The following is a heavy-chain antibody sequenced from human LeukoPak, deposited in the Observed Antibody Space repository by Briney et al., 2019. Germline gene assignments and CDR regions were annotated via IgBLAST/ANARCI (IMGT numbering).Heavy chain of an antibody. CDR1: GYTFDDYA. CDR2: ISWNSGSI. J-gene: IGHJ4*02. Sequence: PDRSLRLSCEASGYTFDDYAMHWVRQAPGKGLEWVSAISWNSGSIGYADSVKGRFTISRDNGKNSLYLQMNRLRTEDTALYYCAKGHTYGLGESYLDFWGQGTLVSVSS. V-gene: IGHV3-9*01. D-gene: IGHD5-18*01. CDR3: AKGHTYGLGESYLDF.